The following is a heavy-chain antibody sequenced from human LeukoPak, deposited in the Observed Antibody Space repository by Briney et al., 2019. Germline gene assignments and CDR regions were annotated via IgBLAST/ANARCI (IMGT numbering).Heavy chain of an antibody. CDR2: ISGSGGST. V-gene: IGHV3-23*01. CDR1: GFTFSSYA. CDR3: AKGGSSGYPFDI. D-gene: IGHD3-22*01. J-gene: IGHJ3*02. Sequence: AGGSLRLSCAASGFTFSSYAMSWVRQAPGKGLEWVSAISGSGGSTYCADSVKGRFTISRDNSKNTLYLQMNSLRAEDTAVYYCAKGGSSGYPFDIWGQGTMVTVSS.